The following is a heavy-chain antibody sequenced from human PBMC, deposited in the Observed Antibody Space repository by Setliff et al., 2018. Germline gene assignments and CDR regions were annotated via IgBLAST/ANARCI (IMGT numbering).Heavy chain of an antibody. CDR1: GGSISSGDYY. Sequence: SETLSLTCTVSGGSISSGDYYWSWIRQPPGKGLEWIGYIYYSGSTYYHPSLKSRVTISVDTSKNQSSLKLSPVTAADTAVYYCAREGLGTMIAIDPWGQGTLVTVSS. CDR2: IYYSGST. D-gene: IGHD3-22*01. J-gene: IGHJ5*02. V-gene: IGHV4-30-4*08. CDR3: AREGLGTMIAIDP.